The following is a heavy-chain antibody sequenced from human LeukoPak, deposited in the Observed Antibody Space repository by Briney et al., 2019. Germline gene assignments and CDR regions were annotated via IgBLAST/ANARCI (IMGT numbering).Heavy chain of an antibody. CDR3: AKDPGIAAVPVLFDY. V-gene: IGHV3-30*02. CDR2: IRYDGSNK. Sequence: PGGSLRLSCAASGFTFSSYGMHWVRQAPGKGLEWVAFIRYDGSNKYYADSVKGRFTISRDNSKNTLYLQVNSLRAEDTAVYYCAKDPGIAAVPVLFDYWGQGTLVTVSS. CDR1: GFTFSSYG. J-gene: IGHJ4*02. D-gene: IGHD6-13*01.